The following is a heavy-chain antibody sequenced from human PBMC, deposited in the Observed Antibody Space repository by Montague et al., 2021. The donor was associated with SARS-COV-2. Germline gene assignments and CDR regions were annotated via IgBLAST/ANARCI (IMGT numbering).Heavy chain of an antibody. J-gene: IGHJ2*01. CDR1: GGSISGYY. D-gene: IGHD5-18*01. CDR3: AREYRIELWQKNWYFGL. CDR2: IYHSGNT. Sequence: SETLSLTCSVSGGSISGYYWSWIRQPPGKGLEWIDYIYHSGNTKYNPSLKSRVSISVDTSKNQFSLRLSSETAADTAVYYCAREYRIELWQKNWYFGLWGRGTLVTVAS. V-gene: IGHV4-59*01.